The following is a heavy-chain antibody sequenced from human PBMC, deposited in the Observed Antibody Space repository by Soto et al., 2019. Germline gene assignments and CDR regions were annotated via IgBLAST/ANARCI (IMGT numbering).Heavy chain of an antibody. CDR1: GFTFSSYW. J-gene: IGHJ2*01. Sequence: EVQLVESGGGLVQPGGSLRLSCAASGFTFSSYWMSWVRQAPGKGLEWVANIKQDGSEKYYVDSVKGRFTISRDNAKNSLYLQMNSLRAEDTAVYYCARDTPSSGWRRYFDLWGRGTLVTVSS. V-gene: IGHV3-7*01. CDR3: ARDTPSSGWRRYFDL. D-gene: IGHD6-19*01. CDR2: IKQDGSEK.